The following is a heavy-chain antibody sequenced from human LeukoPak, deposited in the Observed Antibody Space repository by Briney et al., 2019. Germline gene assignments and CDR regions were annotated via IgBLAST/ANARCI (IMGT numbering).Heavy chain of an antibody. J-gene: IGHJ4*02. CDR1: GFTFSSYE. Sequence: GSLRLSCAASGFTFSSYEMNWVRQPPGKGLEWIGEIYHSGSSNYNPSLKSRVTISVDKSKNQLSLKLSSVTAADTAVYYCARRRQSVSNFDYWGQGTLVTVSS. D-gene: IGHD3-3*02. V-gene: IGHV4-4*02. CDR2: IYHSGSS. CDR3: ARRRQSVSNFDY.